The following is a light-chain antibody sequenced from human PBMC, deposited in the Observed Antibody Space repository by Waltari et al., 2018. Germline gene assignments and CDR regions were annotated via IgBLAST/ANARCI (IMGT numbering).Light chain of an antibody. Sequence: VMTQSPDSLAVPLGERATTNCKSSESVLFSSRNKNHLAWYQQKPGHPPKLLLYWASTRESGVPDRFSGSGSGTDFTLTISSLQAEDVAIYYCQQYYDSPLTFGGGTKVEIK. J-gene: IGKJ4*01. CDR1: ESVLFSSRNKNH. CDR3: QQYYDSPLT. CDR2: WAS. V-gene: IGKV4-1*01.